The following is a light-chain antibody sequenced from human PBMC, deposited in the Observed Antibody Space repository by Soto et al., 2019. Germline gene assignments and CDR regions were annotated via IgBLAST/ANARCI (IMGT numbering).Light chain of an antibody. V-gene: IGLV2-14*01. CDR3: SLYTSSSTYV. CDR1: SSDVGGYNY. Sequence: QSVLTQPASVSGSPGQSITISCTGTSSDVGGYNYVSWYQQHPGKAPKLMIYEVSNRPSGVSNRFSGSKSGNTASLTISGLQAEDDADYYCSLYTSSSTYVFGTGTKVTFL. J-gene: IGLJ1*01. CDR2: EVS.